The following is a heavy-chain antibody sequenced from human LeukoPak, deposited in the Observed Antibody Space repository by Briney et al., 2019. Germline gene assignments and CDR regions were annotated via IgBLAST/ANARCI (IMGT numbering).Heavy chain of an antibody. V-gene: IGHV3-7*04. Sequence: GRSLRLSCAASGFTFSSYWISWVRQARGQGLGWVANIKQDESQKYYVDSVKGRFTISRDNAKNSLYLQMNSMRAEDTAGYYCAMDRPRYCSSTSCYFDYWGQGTLVTVSS. CDR3: AMDRPRYCSSTSCYFDY. CDR2: IKQDESQK. D-gene: IGHD2-2*01. J-gene: IGHJ4*02. CDR1: GFTFSSYW.